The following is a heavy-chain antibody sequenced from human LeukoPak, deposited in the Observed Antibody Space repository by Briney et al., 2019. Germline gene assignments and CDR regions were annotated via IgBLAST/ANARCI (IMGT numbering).Heavy chain of an antibody. CDR3: TRRRIYVVLPAINWVKQQLVTFDY. CDR2: IRSKANSYAT. Sequence: GGSLKLSCAASGFTLSGSAMHWVRQASGKGLEWVGRIRSKANSYATAYAASVKGRFTISRDDSKNTAYLQMNSLKTEDTAVYYCTRRRIYVVLPAINWVKQQLVTFDYWGQGTLVTVSS. J-gene: IGHJ4*02. D-gene: IGHD6-13*01. V-gene: IGHV3-73*01. CDR1: GFTLSGSA.